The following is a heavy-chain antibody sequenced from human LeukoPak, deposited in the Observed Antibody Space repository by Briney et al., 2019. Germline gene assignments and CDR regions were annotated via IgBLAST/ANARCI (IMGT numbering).Heavy chain of an antibody. D-gene: IGHD6-13*01. Sequence: PGRSLRLSCAASGFTFSSYAMHWVRQAPGKGLEWVAVISYDGSNKYYADSVKGRFTISRDNSKNTLYLQMNSLRAEDTAVYYCARSVQQLAYYFDYWGQGTLVNVSS. CDR1: GFTFSSYA. CDR2: ISYDGSNK. CDR3: ARSVQQLAYYFDY. J-gene: IGHJ4*02. V-gene: IGHV3-30-3*01.